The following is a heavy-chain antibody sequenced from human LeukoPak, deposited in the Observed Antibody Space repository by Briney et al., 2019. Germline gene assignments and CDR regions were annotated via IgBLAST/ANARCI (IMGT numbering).Heavy chain of an antibody. CDR2: IYTSGST. D-gene: IGHD1-1*01. CDR1: GGSTSSGSYY. CDR3: ARDGSTQFDY. Sequence: SQTLSLTCTVSGGSTSSGSYYWSWIRQPAGKGLEWIGRIYTSGSTNYNPSLKSRVTISVDTSKNQFSLKLTSVTAADTAGYYCARDGSTQFDYWGQGTLVTVSS. V-gene: IGHV4-61*02. J-gene: IGHJ4*02.